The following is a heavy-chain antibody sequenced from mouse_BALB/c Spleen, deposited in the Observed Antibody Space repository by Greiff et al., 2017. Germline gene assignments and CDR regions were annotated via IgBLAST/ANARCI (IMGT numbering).Heavy chain of an antibody. D-gene: IGHD1-1*01. CDR2: IRSKSNNYAT. J-gene: IGHJ3*01. Sequence: EVHLVESGGGLVQPKGSLKLSCAASGFTFNTYAMNWVRQAPGKGLEWVARIRSKSNNYATYYADSVKDRFTISRDDSQSMLYLQMNNLKTEDTAMYYCVRHGRYYGPPYWGQGTLVTVSA. CDR3: VRHGRYYGPPY. V-gene: IGHV10-1*02. CDR1: GFTFNTYA.